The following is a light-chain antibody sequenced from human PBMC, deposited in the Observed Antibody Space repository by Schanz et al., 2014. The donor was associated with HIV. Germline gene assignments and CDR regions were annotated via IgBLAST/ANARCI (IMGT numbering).Light chain of an antibody. V-gene: IGLV2-14*03. CDR2: DVS. Sequence: QSALTQPASVSGSPGQSITISCTGTSSDVGTYNYVSWYQQHPGKAPKLMIFDVSNRPSGVSNRFSGSKSGNTASLTISGLQAEDEADYYCSSKATGGRAPFVFGGGTKLTVL. CDR3: SSKATGGRAPFV. J-gene: IGLJ1*01. CDR1: SSDVGTYNY.